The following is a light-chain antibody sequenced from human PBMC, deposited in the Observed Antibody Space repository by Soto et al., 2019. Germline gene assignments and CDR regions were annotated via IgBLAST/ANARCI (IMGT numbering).Light chain of an antibody. V-gene: IGKV3-20*01. CDR2: GAS. J-gene: IGKJ1*01. Sequence: IVLTQSPGTLSLPPGERATLSCRPSQSVSSNYLAWYQQKPGQAPRLLIYGASSRATGIPDRFSGSGSGTDFTLTISRLEPDDVAVYYCQQYNNWPPETFGQGTKVDIK. CDR3: QQYNNWPPET. CDR1: QSVSSNY.